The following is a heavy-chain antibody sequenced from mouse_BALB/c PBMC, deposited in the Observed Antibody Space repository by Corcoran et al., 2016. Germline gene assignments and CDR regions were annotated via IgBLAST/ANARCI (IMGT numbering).Heavy chain of an antibody. CDR3: ARSRDCGSSYNY. CDR2: IDPANGNT. Sequence: EVQLQQSGAELVKPGASVKLSCTASGFNIKDTYMHWVKQRPEQGLEWIGRIDPANGNTKYDPKFQGKATITADTSSNTAYLQLSSLTSEDTAVYYWARSRDCGSSYNYWGQGTTLTVSS. D-gene: IGHD1-1*01. CDR1: GFNIKDTY. J-gene: IGHJ2*01. V-gene: IGHV14-3*02.